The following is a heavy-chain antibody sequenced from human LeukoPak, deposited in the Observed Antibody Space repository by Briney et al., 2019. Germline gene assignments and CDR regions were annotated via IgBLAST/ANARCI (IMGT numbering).Heavy chain of an antibody. V-gene: IGHV4-34*01. CDR1: GGSFSGYY. Sequence: SETLSLTCAVYGGSFSGYYWSWIRQPPGKGLEWIGEINHSGSTNYNPSLEGRVTISVDTSKNQFSLKLSSVTAADTAVYYCARQIQLWFGYWGQGTLVTVSS. D-gene: IGHD5-18*01. CDR2: INHSGST. J-gene: IGHJ4*02. CDR3: ARQIQLWFGY.